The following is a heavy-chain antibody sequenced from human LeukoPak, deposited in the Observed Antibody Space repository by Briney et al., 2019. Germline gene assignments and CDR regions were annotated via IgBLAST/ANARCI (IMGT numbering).Heavy chain of an antibody. J-gene: IGHJ4*02. CDR1: GFTFTSYG. Sequence: GGSLRLSCAASGFTFTSYGMHWVRQAPGKGLEWVAVIWSDGTNKYYADSVKGRFAISRDDSNNMVYLQMNSLRVEDTAVYYCAKDIERGFDYTNSLDYWSQGTLVTVSS. CDR3: AKDIERGFDYTNSLDY. D-gene: IGHD4-11*01. V-gene: IGHV3-33*06. CDR2: IWSDGTNK.